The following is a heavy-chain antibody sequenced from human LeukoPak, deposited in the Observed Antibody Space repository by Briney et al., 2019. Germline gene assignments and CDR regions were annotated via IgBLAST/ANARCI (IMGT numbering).Heavy chain of an antibody. V-gene: IGHV3-30*18. D-gene: IGHD3-10*01. J-gene: IGHJ4*02. CDR2: ISYDGSSK. Sequence: GGSLRLSCAASGFTFSDYGMHWVRQAPGKGLEWVAVISYDGSSKYYADSVKGRFTISRDNSKNTLYLQMNSLRAEDTAVYYCAKDSSGSYTFYDYWGQGTLVTVSS. CDR1: GFTFSDYG. CDR3: AKDSSGSYTFYDY.